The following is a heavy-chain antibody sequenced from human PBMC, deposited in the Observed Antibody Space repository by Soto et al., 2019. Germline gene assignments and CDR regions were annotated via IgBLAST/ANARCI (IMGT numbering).Heavy chain of an antibody. Sequence: SVKVSCKASGGTFSSYAISWVRQAPGQGLEWMGGIIPIFGTANYAQKFQGRVTITADKSTSTAYMELSSLRSEDTAVYYCARESYDYVWGSYRLNWFDPRGQGTPVTVSS. CDR3: ARESYDYVWGSYRLNWFDP. V-gene: IGHV1-69*06. D-gene: IGHD3-16*02. J-gene: IGHJ5*02. CDR1: GGTFSSYA. CDR2: IIPIFGTA.